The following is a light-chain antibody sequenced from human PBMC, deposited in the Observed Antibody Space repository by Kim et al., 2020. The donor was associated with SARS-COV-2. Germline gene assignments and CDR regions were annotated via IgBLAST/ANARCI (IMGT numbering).Light chain of an antibody. J-gene: IGLJ2*01. CDR3: QSYNRSNVV. Sequence: GKKITISCTRSSGSIDDNDVQWYQQRPGGVPIIVIYEDDQRPSGVSDRFSGSIDNSSNSASLTISGLKTEDEADYYCQSYNRSNVVFGGGTQLTVL. CDR1: SGSIDDND. V-gene: IGLV6-57*03. CDR2: EDD.